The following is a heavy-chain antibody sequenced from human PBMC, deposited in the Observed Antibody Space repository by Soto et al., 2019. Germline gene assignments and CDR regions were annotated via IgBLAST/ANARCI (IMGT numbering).Heavy chain of an antibody. Sequence: EVQLLESGGGLAQPGGSLRLSCVTSGFSFSNSGMSWVRQAPGKGLDWVSGISGNGRNPYYTDSVKGRFLVSRDNSGNMLFLQMNSLRAEDTAIYFCAKNGLSNSPSAIDSWGQGTLVTVSS. D-gene: IGHD1-1*01. CDR1: GFSFSNSG. J-gene: IGHJ4*02. V-gene: IGHV3-23*01. CDR3: AKNGLSNSPSAIDS. CDR2: ISGNGRNP.